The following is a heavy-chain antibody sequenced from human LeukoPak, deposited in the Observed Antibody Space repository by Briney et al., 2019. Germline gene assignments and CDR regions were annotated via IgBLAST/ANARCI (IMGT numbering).Heavy chain of an antibody. CDR1: GFTFSSYG. Sequence: GGSLRLSCAASGFTFSSYGMSWVRQAPGKGLEWVSTITDSGTTTYYADSEQGRPTLSRDNSNNTLYLQMNSLRAEDTALYYCAKPIWGAFPREMDVWGKGTTVTISS. J-gene: IGHJ6*04. CDR3: AKPIWGAFPREMDV. V-gene: IGHV3-23*01. D-gene: IGHD3-16*01. CDR2: ITDSGTTT.